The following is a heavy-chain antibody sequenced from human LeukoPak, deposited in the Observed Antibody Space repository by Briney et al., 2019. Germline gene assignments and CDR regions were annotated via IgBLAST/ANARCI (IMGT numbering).Heavy chain of an antibody. CDR2: INPNSGGT. Sequence: ASVKVSCKASGYTFTGYYMHWVRQAPGQGLEWMGWINPNSGGTNYAQKFQGRVTMTRDTSISTAYMELSRLRSDDTAVYYCARSQRFLEWLSPPFDYWGQGTMVTVSS. D-gene: IGHD3-3*01. V-gene: IGHV1-2*02. CDR3: ARSQRFLEWLSPPFDY. CDR1: GYTFTGYY. J-gene: IGHJ4*02.